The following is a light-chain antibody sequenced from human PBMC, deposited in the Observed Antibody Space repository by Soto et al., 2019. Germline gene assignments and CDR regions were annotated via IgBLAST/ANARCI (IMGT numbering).Light chain of an antibody. CDR2: EVS. CDR3: SSYTSSSTLV. J-gene: IGLJ1*01. CDR1: SSDVGGYNY. V-gene: IGLV2-14*01. Sequence: QYALTQPASVSGSPGQSITISCTGTSSDVGGYNYVSWYQQHPGKAPKLMIYEVSNRPSGVSNRFSGSKSGNTASLTISGRQADDEADYYCSSYTSSSTLVFGTGTKLTVL.